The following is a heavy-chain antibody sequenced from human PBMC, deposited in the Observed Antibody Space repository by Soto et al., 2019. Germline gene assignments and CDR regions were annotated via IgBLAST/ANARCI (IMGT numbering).Heavy chain of an antibody. CDR3: ATSNWFDP. CDR2: IYYSGST. V-gene: IGHV4-39*01. Sequence: QLQLQESGPGLVKPSETLSLTCTVSGGSISSSSYYWGWIRQPPGKGLEWIGIIYYSGSTYYNPSLKSRVTISVDTSKNQFSLKLSSVSATDTAVYYCATSNWFDPWGRGTLVTVSS. J-gene: IGHJ5*02. CDR1: GGSISSSSYY.